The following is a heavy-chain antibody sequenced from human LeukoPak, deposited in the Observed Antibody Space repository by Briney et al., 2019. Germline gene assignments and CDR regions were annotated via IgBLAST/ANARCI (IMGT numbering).Heavy chain of an antibody. V-gene: IGHV3-9*01. CDR1: GFTFDDYA. D-gene: IGHD2-2*01. CDR2: ISWNSGSI. Sequence: PGRSLRLSCAASGFTFDDYAMHWVRQAPGKGLEWVSGISWNSGSIGYADSVKGRFTISRDNAKNSLYLQMNSLRAEDTALYYCAKDMGYCSSTSCYRDARFDYWGQGTLVTVSS. CDR3: AKDMGYCSSTSCYRDARFDY. J-gene: IGHJ4*02.